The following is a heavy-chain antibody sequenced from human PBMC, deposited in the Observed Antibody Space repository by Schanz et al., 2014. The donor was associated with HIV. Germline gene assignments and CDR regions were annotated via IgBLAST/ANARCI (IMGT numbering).Heavy chain of an antibody. CDR3: ANSGYCTSGICYTRGTGMDV. V-gene: IGHV1-69*06. J-gene: IGHJ6*02. CDR1: GGTFSSYA. D-gene: IGHD2-8*01. Sequence: QVQLVQSGTEVKKPGSSVKVSCKASGGTFSSYAISWVRQAPGQGLEWMGGIIPIFGTANSAQRFQGRVTITADKSTSTAYMELSSLRSEDTAVYYCANSGYCTSGICYTRGTGMDVWGQGTTVTVSS. CDR2: IIPIFGTA.